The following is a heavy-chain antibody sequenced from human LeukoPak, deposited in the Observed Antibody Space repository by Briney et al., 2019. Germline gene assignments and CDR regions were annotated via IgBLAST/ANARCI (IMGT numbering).Heavy chain of an antibody. CDR1: GFTFSSYA. V-gene: IGHV3-23*01. CDR3: ARDDIAARRYYMDV. J-gene: IGHJ6*03. CDR2: ISGSGGNT. D-gene: IGHD6-6*01. Sequence: GGSLRLSCAASGFTFSSYAMNWVRQAPGKGLEWVSAISGSGGNTYYADSVKGRFTISRDNSKNTLYLQMNSLRAEDTAVYYCARDDIAARRYYMDVWGKGTTVTVSS.